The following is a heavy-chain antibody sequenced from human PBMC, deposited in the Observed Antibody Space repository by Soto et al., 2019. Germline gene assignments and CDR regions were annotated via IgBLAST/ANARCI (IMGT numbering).Heavy chain of an antibody. CDR3: ARSPYYYDSSNYYGY. Sequence: EVQLVESGGGLVQTGGSLRLSCAASGFTFSSYGMNWVRQAPGKGLEWVSYISSSSTTIYYADSVKGRFTIFRDNAKNSLYLPLNSLRDEDTAVYYCARSPYYYDSSNYYGYWGQGTLVTVSS. D-gene: IGHD3-22*01. V-gene: IGHV3-48*02. CDR2: ISSSSTTI. CDR1: GFTFSSYG. J-gene: IGHJ4*02.